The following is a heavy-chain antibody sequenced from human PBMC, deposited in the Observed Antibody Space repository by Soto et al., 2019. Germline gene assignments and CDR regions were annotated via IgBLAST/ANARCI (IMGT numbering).Heavy chain of an antibody. V-gene: IGHV3-33*01. J-gene: IGHJ4*02. CDR2: IWYDGTNK. Sequence: QVQLVESGGGVVQPGRSLRLSCAASGFTFRHYGMHWVRQAPGKGLEWVAVIWYDGTNKYYVDSVKGRFTISRDNSKNTLYLPMSSLRAEDTAVYYCARDRERYDYGSGSYASDYWGQGTLVTVSS. CDR3: ARDRERYDYGSGSYASDY. CDR1: GFTFRHYG. D-gene: IGHD3-10*01.